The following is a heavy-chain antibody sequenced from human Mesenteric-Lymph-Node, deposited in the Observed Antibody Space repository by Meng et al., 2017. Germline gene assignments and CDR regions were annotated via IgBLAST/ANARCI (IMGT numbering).Heavy chain of an antibody. V-gene: IGHV3-21*01. CDR3: ARDRLMSDFDY. D-gene: IGHD2-8*01. J-gene: IGHJ4*02. CDR2: MSSSSTYI. CDR1: GFSFSSFG. Sequence: ESLKISCAGSGFSFSSFGMNWVRQAPGKGLEWVSSMSSSSTYIYYADSVKGRFTISRDNAKNSLFLDMNSLRVEDTAVYYCARDRLMSDFDYWGQGTLVTVSS.